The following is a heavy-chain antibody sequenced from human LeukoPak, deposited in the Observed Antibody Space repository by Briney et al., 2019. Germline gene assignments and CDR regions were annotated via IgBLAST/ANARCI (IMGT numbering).Heavy chain of an antibody. CDR1: GFTFSSYW. CDR2: IDTDGSFT. D-gene: IGHD1-26*01. V-gene: IGHV3-74*01. CDR3: IRGTVGAPGNDY. J-gene: IGHJ4*02. Sequence: PGRSLSLSCAVSGFTFSSYWMHWARQAPGKGLVWVSGIDTDGSFTSYADSVRGRFTISRDNAKNTLYLQMSSLRAEDTAVYYCIRGTVGAPGNDYWGQGTLVTVSS.